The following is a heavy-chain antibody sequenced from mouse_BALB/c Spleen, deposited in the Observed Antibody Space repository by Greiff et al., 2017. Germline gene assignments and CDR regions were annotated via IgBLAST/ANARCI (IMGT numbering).Heavy chain of an antibody. Sequence: VMLVESGPGLVAPSQSLSITCTVSGFSLTGYGVNWVRQPPGKGLEWLGMIWGDGSTDYNSALKSRLSISKDNSKSQVFLKMNSLQTDDTVRYYCARDRYYGAYYYAMDYWGQGTSVTVSS. D-gene: IGHD1-2*01. CDR1: GFSLTGYG. CDR2: IWGDGST. CDR3: ARDRYYGAYYYAMDY. V-gene: IGHV2-6-7*01. J-gene: IGHJ4*01.